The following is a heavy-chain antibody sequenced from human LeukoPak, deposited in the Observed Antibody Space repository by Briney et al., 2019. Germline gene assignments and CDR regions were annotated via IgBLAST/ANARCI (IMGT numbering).Heavy chain of an antibody. V-gene: IGHV3-30*17. CDR2: VSSHGNDG. CDR1: EFTFSNYA. J-gene: IGHJ4*02. Sequence: GGSLRLSCAISEFTFSNYAMHWVRQPPGKGLEWVAVVSSHGNDGYHADSVRGRFTISRDNSKNTLYLQIDSLRLEDTAIYYCTRDAYNFNDFDYWGQGTLVTVSS. CDR3: TRDAYNFNDFDY. D-gene: IGHD5-24*01.